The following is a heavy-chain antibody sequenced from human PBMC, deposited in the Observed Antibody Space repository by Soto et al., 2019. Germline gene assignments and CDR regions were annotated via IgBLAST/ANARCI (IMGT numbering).Heavy chain of an antibody. J-gene: IGHJ4*02. CDR1: GGSISSYY. V-gene: IGHV4-59*01. Sequence: QVQLQESGPGLVKPSETLSLTCTVSGGSISSYYWSWIRQPPGKGLEWIGYIYYSGSTNYNPSLKSRVTISVDTSKNQFPLKLSSVTAADTAVYYCARAAQCDYFDYWGQGTLVTVSS. CDR3: ARAAQCDYFDY. CDR2: IYYSGST.